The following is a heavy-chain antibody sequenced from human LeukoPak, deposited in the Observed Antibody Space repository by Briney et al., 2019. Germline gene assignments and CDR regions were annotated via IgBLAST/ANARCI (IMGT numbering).Heavy chain of an antibody. Sequence: SVKVSCKASGDTFSSYAISWVRQAPGQGLEWMGGIIPIFGTANYAQKFQGRVTITADESTSTAYMELSSLRSEYTAVYYCASRTYYYDGSGYYPEYFQHWGQGTLVTVSS. D-gene: IGHD3-22*01. CDR3: ASRTYYYDGSGYYPEYFQH. J-gene: IGHJ1*01. CDR2: IIPIFGTA. CDR1: GDTFSSYA. V-gene: IGHV1-69*01.